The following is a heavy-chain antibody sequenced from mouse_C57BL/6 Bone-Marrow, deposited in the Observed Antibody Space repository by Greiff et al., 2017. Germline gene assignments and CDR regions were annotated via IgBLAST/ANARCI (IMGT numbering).Heavy chain of an antibody. D-gene: IGHD2-13*01. CDR1: GYTFTSYG. Sequence: VKLMESGAELARPGASVKLSCKASGYTFTSYGISWVKQRTGQGLEWIGEIYPRSGNTYYNEKFKGKATLTADKSSSTAYMELRSLTSEDSAVYFCARPEGDPWFAYWGQGTLVTVSA. CDR2: IYPRSGNT. J-gene: IGHJ3*01. CDR3: ARPEGDPWFAY. V-gene: IGHV1-81*01.